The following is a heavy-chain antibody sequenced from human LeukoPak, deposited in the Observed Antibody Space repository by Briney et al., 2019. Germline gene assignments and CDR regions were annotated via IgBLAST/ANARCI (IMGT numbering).Heavy chain of an antibody. CDR3: ARDLGIAVANAVGYFDY. Sequence: SQTLSLTCAIFGDSVSSNSAAWNWIRQSPSRGLEWLGRTYYRSKWYNDYAVSVKSRITINPDTSKNQFSLQLNFVTPEDTAVYYCARDLGIAVANAVGYFDYWGQGTLVTVSS. D-gene: IGHD6-19*01. CDR1: GDSVSSNSAA. J-gene: IGHJ4*02. CDR2: TYYRSKWYN. V-gene: IGHV6-1*01.